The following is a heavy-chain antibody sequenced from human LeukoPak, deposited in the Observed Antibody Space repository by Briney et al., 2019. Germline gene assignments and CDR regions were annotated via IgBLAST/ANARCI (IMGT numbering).Heavy chain of an antibody. J-gene: IGHJ4*02. CDR3: ARIVGAGVYYFDC. D-gene: IGHD1-26*01. CDR1: GYLYSDYY. Sequence: GGSLRLPCAPSGYLYSDYYMSWLRQARGKGLAWVSYNSSSRSYTNYADSVKGRYSISRDNAKNSLYLQMNSLRAEDTAVYYCARIVGAGVYYFDCWGEGTLVTVSS. V-gene: IGHV3-11*06. CDR2: NSSSRSYT.